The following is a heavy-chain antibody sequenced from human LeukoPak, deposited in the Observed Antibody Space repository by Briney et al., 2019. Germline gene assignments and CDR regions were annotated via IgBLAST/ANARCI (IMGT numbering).Heavy chain of an antibody. CDR1: GGSIRSDY. Sequence: SETLSLTCTVSGGSIRSDYWNWTRQPPGKGLEWIGYISETGSINYNSSLENRVTLSLDRSKSQISLNLRSATVADTAVYYCARQDALGKFPPPYYMDVWGKGTTVIVS. V-gene: IGHV4-59*08. CDR3: ARQDALGKFPPPYYMDV. D-gene: IGHD1-26*01. J-gene: IGHJ6*03. CDR2: ISETGSI.